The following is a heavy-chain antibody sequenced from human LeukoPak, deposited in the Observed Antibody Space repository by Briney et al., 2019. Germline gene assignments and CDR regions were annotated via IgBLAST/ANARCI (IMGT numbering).Heavy chain of an antibody. CDR3: ARGVGSIAGPY. CDR1: GGSISSFY. Sequence: SETLSLTCTVSGGSISSFYWSWIRQPPGKGLEWIGYISDSGSTNYNPSLKSRVTISVDTSKNKFSLKLSSVTAADTAVYYCARGVGSIAGPYWGQGTLVIVSS. CDR2: ISDSGST. V-gene: IGHV4-59*01. D-gene: IGHD6-6*01. J-gene: IGHJ4*02.